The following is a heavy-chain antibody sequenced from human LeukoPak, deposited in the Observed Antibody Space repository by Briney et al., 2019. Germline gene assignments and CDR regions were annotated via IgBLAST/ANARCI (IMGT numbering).Heavy chain of an antibody. V-gene: IGHV3-43*01. J-gene: IGHJ4*02. CDR3: AKSLVSSGYRLGY. CDR1: GFTFSDYS. D-gene: IGHD3-22*01. CDR2: ISWDGGRI. Sequence: GGSLRLSCAASGFTFSDYSMHWVRQAPGKGLEWVSLISWDGGRIHYVDSVKGRFTISRDNSKNSLYLQMNSLRTEDTALYYCAKSLVSSGYRLGYWGQGTLVTVSS.